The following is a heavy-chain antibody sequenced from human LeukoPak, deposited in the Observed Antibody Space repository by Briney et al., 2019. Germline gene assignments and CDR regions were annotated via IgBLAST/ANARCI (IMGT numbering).Heavy chain of an antibody. CDR3: ARSSDIAVAGTVYFQH. D-gene: IGHD6-19*01. V-gene: IGHV1-2*02. Sequence: ASVKVSCKASGYTFTGYYMHWVRQAPGQGLEWMGWINPNSGGTNYAQKFQGRVTMTRDTSISTAYMELSRLRSDDTAVYYCARSSDIAVAGTVYFQHWGQGTLVTVSS. J-gene: IGHJ1*01. CDR2: INPNSGGT. CDR1: GYTFTGYY.